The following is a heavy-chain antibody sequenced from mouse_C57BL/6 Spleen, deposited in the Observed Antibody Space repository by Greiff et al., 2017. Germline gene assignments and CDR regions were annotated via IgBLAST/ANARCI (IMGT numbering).Heavy chain of an antibody. V-gene: IGHV1-64*01. CDR2: IHPNSGST. CDR3: ARGGTTVVAEGYAMDY. J-gene: IGHJ4*01. D-gene: IGHD1-1*01. CDR1: GYTFTSYW. Sequence: VQLQQPGAELVKPGASVKLSCKASGYTFTSYWMHWVKQRPGQGLEWIGMIHPNSGSTNYNEKFKSKATLTVDKSSSPAYMQLSSLPSEDSAVYYCARGGTTVVAEGYAMDYWGQGTSVTVSS.